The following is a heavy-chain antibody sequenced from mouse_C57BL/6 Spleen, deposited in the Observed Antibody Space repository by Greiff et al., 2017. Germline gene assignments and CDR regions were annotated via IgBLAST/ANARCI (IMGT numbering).Heavy chain of an antibody. CDR1: GYTFTSYW. Sequence: QVQLQQPGAELVKPGASVKLSCKASGYTFTSYWMHWVKQRPGQGLEWIGMIHPNSGSTNYNEKFKSKATLTVDKSSSTAYMQLSSLTSEDSAVXYCAREDYYGSSYAWFAYWGQGTLVTVSA. D-gene: IGHD1-1*01. J-gene: IGHJ3*01. CDR2: IHPNSGST. V-gene: IGHV1-64*01. CDR3: AREDYYGSSYAWFAY.